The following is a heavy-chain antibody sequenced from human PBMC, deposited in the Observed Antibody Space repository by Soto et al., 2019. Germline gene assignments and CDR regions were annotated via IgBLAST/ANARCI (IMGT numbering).Heavy chain of an antibody. J-gene: IGHJ4*02. V-gene: IGHV4-31*03. CDR2: IYYSGST. CDR3: ARWTFTAYYFDY. Sequence: SETLSLTCTVSGGSISSGGYYWSWIRQHPGRGLEWIGYIYYSGSTYYNPSLKSRVTISVDTSKNQFSLKLSSVTAADTAVYYCARWTFTAYYFDYWGQGTLVTVSS. D-gene: IGHD5-18*01. CDR1: GGSISSGGYY.